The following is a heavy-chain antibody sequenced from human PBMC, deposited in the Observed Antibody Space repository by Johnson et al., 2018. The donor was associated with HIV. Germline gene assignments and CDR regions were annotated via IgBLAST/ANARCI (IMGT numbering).Heavy chain of an antibody. D-gene: IGHD5-18*01. CDR3: AKGEAQEGWIQLLSYSFDF. V-gene: IGHV3-33*06. CDR2: IWNDGSDK. Sequence: QVQLVESGGGVVQPGGSLRLSCAASGFTFSSYAMHWVRQAPGKGLEWVAVIWNDGSDKYFADFVKGRFTISRDNSKNTLFLQMNSLRAEDTAVYYCAKGEAQEGWIQLLSYSFDFWGQGTMVTVSS. CDR1: GFTFSSYA. J-gene: IGHJ3*01.